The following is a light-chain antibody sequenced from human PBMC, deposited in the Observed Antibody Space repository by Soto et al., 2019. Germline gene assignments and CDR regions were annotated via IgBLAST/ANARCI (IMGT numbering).Light chain of an antibody. CDR1: QDISAS. V-gene: IGKV1-16*02. Sequence: DIQMTQSPSSLSASVGDSVSITCRASQDISASLAWFQQKPGRAPKSLIYAASTLQSGVPPKFSGSRSGTDFTFTLTISSLQHEDFATYYCQQYKAYPYTFGQGTKLEFK. CDR2: AAS. J-gene: IGKJ2*01. CDR3: QQYKAYPYT.